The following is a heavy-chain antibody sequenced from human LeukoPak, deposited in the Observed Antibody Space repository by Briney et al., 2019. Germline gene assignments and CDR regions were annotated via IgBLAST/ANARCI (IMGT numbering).Heavy chain of an antibody. CDR2: IYPGDSDT. Sequence: GESLKISCKGSGYSFTSYWIAWVRQMPGKGLEWMGIIYPGDSDTRYSPSFQGQVTISVDESVSAAYLQWSSLKASDTAMYYCASPPTRECSSISCPLSYWGQGTLVTVSS. J-gene: IGHJ4*02. D-gene: IGHD2-2*01. CDR1: GYSFTSYW. V-gene: IGHV5-51*01. CDR3: ASPPTRECSSISCPLSY.